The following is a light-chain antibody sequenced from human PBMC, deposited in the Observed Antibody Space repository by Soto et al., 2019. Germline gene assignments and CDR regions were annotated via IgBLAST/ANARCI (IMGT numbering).Light chain of an antibody. CDR2: DVT. J-gene: IGLJ1*01. CDR3: SSYTTRNTEV. CDR1: SSDVGAFNY. V-gene: IGLV2-14*03. Sequence: QSVLTQPASVSGSPGQSITISCIGTSSDVGAFNYVSWYQHHPGKAPKLIIYDVTDRPSGVSTRFSPSKSGNTASLTISGLQAEDEADYYCSSYTTRNTEVFGTGTKVTVL.